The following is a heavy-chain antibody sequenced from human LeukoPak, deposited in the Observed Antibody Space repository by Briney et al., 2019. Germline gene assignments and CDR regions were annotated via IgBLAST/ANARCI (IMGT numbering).Heavy chain of an antibody. CDR1: GGSLSSSSYY. Sequence: PSETLSLTCTVSGGSLSSSSYYWGWIRQPPGKGLEWIGSIYYSGSTYYNPSLKSRVTISVDTSKNQFSLKLSSVTAADTAVYYCARGNTAMVRWGQGTLVTVSS. V-gene: IGHV4-39*01. CDR3: ARGNTAMVR. CDR2: IYYSGST. J-gene: IGHJ4*02. D-gene: IGHD5-18*01.